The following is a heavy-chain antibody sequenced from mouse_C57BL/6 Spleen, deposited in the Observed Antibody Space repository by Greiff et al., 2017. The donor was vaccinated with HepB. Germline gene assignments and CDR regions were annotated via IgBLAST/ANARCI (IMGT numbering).Heavy chain of an antibody. CDR3: ARFVGSSYWYFDV. Sequence: EVQLQQSGPELVKPGASVKISCKASGYSFTGYYMNWVKQSPEKSLEWIGEINPSTGGTTYNQKFKAKATLTVDKSSSTAYMQLKSLTSEDSAVYYCARFVGSSYWYFDVWGTGTTVTVSS. CDR1: GYSFTGYY. CDR2: INPSTGGT. D-gene: IGHD1-1*01. V-gene: IGHV1-42*01. J-gene: IGHJ1*03.